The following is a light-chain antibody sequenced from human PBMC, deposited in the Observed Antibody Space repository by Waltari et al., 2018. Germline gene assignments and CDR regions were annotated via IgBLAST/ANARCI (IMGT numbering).Light chain of an antibody. Sequence: QLVLTQSPSASASLGASVKLTCTLSSWHSSNIIAWLQQRPEKGPRYLMNVNSDGSHSKGDEIPDRFSGSSSGAERYLTISSLQSEDEADYYCQTGGHGTWVFGGGTKLTVL. CDR2: VNSDGSH. V-gene: IGLV4-69*01. CDR1: SWHSSNI. J-gene: IGLJ3*02. CDR3: QTGGHGTWV.